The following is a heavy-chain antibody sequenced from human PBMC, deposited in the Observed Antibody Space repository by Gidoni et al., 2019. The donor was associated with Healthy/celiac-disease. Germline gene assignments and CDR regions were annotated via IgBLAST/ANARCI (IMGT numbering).Heavy chain of an antibody. CDR1: GFTFSSYG. Sequence: QVQLVESGGGVVQPGRSLRLSCAASGFTFSSYGMHWVRQAPGKGLEWVAVIWYDGSNKYYADSVKGRFTISRDNSKNTLYLQMNSLRAEDTAVYYCARADSGYDYAFDIWGQGTMVTVSS. D-gene: IGHD5-12*01. V-gene: IGHV3-33*01. J-gene: IGHJ3*02. CDR2: IWYDGSNK. CDR3: ARADSGYDYAFDI.